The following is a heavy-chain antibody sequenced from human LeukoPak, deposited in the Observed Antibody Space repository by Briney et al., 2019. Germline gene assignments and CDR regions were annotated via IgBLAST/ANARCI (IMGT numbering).Heavy chain of an antibody. CDR2: ISSSSSYI. Sequence: GGSLRLSCAASGFTFSSYSMNWVRQAPGKGLEWLSSISSSSSYIYYADSVKGRFTISRDNAKNSLYLQMNSLRAEDTAVYYCARDPLYSSGWYAFDYWGQGTLVTVSS. CDR3: ARDPLYSSGWYAFDY. D-gene: IGHD6-19*01. V-gene: IGHV3-21*01. J-gene: IGHJ4*02. CDR1: GFTFSSYS.